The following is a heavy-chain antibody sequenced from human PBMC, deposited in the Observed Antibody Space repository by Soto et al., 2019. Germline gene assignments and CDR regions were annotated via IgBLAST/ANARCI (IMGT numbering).Heavy chain of an antibody. CDR2: IIPILGTA. CDR1: GGTFSSYS. V-gene: IGHV1-69*01. CDR3: AREHCSGTGCYARPDY. Sequence: QVQLVQSGAEVKKPGSSVKVSCKASGGTFSSYSISWVRQAPGQGLEWMGGIIPILGTANYAQKFQGRVTMTADESTSTAYMELSSLRSEDTAVYYCAREHCSGTGCYARPDYWGQGTLVTVSS. J-gene: IGHJ4*02. D-gene: IGHD2-2*01.